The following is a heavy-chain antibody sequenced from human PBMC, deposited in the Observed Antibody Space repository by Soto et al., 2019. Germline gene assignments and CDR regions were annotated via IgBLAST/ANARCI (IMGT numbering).Heavy chain of an antibody. CDR3: ARAEGDWNESWFDR. D-gene: IGHD1-1*01. Sequence: QVQLVQSGAEVKKPGASVKVSCKASGYTFTSYAMHWVRQAPGQRLEWMGWINAGNGNTKYSQKFQGRVTITRDTSASTAYMELSSLRSEDTAVYYCARAEGDWNESWFDRWGQGTLVTVSS. CDR2: INAGNGNT. CDR1: GYTFTSYA. J-gene: IGHJ5*02. V-gene: IGHV1-3*01.